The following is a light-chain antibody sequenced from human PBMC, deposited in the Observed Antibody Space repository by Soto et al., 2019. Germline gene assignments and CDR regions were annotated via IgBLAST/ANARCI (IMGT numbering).Light chain of an antibody. CDR1: SSDVGGYNF. J-gene: IGLJ1*01. CDR3: CSYAGSYTHV. Sequence: SVLTQSRSLSGSPGQSVTISFTGTSSDVGGYNFVSWYQQYPGKAPKLIIYDVTKRPSGVPDRFSGSKSGNTASLTISGLQTDDEADYYCCSYAGSYTHVFGTGTKVTVL. CDR2: DVT. V-gene: IGLV2-11*01.